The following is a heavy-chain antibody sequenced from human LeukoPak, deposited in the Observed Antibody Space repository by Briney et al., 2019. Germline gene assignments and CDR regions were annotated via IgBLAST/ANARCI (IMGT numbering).Heavy chain of an antibody. Sequence: SETLSLTCTVSGGSISSGDYYWSWIRQPPGKGLEWIGYIYYSGSTYYNPSLKSRVTISVDTSKNQFSLKLSSVTAADTAVYYCARLGPAAGISFDYWGQGTLVTVSS. D-gene: IGHD6-13*01. V-gene: IGHV4-30-4*08. CDR3: ARLGPAAGISFDY. CDR2: IYYSGST. CDR1: GGSISSGDYY. J-gene: IGHJ4*02.